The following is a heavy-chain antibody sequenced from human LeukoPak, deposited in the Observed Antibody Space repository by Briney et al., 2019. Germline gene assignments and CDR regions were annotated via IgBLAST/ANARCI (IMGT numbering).Heavy chain of an antibody. CDR3: ARLGDYVWGSYRPYYFDY. CDR2: IYPGDSDT. CDR1: GYSFTSYW. V-gene: IGHV5-51*01. J-gene: IGHJ4*02. Sequence: GESLKISCQGSGYSFTSYWIGWVRKMPGKGLEWMGIIYPGDSDTRYSPSFQGQVTISADKSISTAYLRWSSLKASDTAMYYCARLGDYVWGSYRPYYFDYWGQGTLVTVSS. D-gene: IGHD3-16*02.